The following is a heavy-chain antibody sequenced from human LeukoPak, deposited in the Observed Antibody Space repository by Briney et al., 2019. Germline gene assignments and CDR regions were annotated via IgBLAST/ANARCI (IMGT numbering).Heavy chain of an antibody. CDR3: ARALWYYHDSSGYDAFDI. V-gene: IGHV3-74*01. Sequence: GGSLRLSCAASGFTFSLYWMHWGRQAPGKGLEWVSRINVDGTSTSHADSVKGRFTISRDNAKATLYLQMNSLRAEYTAVYYCARALWYYHDSSGYDAFDIWGHGTMVTVSA. J-gene: IGHJ3*02. CDR1: GFTFSLYW. D-gene: IGHD3-22*01. CDR2: INVDGTST.